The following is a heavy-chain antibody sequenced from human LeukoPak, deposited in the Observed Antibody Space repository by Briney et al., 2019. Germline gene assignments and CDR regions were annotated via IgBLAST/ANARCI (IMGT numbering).Heavy chain of an antibody. J-gene: IGHJ4*02. D-gene: IGHD5-24*01. Sequence: HPGGSLRLSCAASGFTFSSYAMHWVRQAPGKGLEWVAVISCDGSNKYYADSVKGRFTISRDNSKNTLYLQMNSLRAEDTAVYYCARDFRDGYNYPPESCDYWGQGTLVTVSS. CDR1: GFTFSSYA. CDR3: ARDFRDGYNYPPESCDY. V-gene: IGHV3-30*04. CDR2: ISCDGSNK.